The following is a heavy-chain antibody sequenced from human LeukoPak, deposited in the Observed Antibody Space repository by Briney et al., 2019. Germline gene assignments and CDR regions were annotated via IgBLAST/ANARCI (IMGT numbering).Heavy chain of an antibody. CDR2: IYYSGST. CDR1: GDSISSYY. CDR3: ARVSSNWPYYLDY. V-gene: IGHV4-59*01. Sequence: SETLSLTCTVSGDSISSYYWSWIRQPPGKGLEWIGYIYYSGSTNYNPSLKSRVTISVDTSKNQFSLRLSSVTAADTAVYYCARVSSNWPYYLDYWGQGTLVTVSS. D-gene: IGHD6-13*01. J-gene: IGHJ4*02.